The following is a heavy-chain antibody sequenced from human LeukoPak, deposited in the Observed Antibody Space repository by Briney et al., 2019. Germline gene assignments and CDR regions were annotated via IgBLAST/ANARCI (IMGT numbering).Heavy chain of an antibody. CDR1: GYRFTSYW. CDR2: IYPGDSDT. D-gene: IGHD6-13*01. Sequence: GESLKISCKGAGYRFTSYWIGWVRQMPGKGPEWMGIIYPGDSDTRYSPSFEGQVTISADKSISTAFLRWTSLEASDTAMYYCARVIGTSWGKSGFDPWGQGTLVTVSS. V-gene: IGHV5-51*01. CDR3: ARVIGTSWGKSGFDP. J-gene: IGHJ5*02.